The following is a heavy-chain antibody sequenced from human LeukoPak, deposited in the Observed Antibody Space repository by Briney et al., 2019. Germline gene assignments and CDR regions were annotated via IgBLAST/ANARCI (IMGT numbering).Heavy chain of an antibody. CDR2: ISGSGGTT. Sequence: GGSLRLSCVGSGFTLSSYAMSWVRQAPGKGLEWVSTISGSGGTTYYADSVKGRFTISRDNSKNTLYLQMNSLRADDTAVYYCANPTLHWGQGTLVTVSS. J-gene: IGHJ4*02. CDR1: GFTLSSYA. D-gene: IGHD2/OR15-2a*01. V-gene: IGHV3-23*01. CDR3: ANPTLH.